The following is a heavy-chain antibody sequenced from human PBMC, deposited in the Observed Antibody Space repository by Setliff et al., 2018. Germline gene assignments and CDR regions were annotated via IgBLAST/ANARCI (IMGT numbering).Heavy chain of an antibody. CDR2: INYSGST. CDR1: GGSISSSRYY. Sequence: KSSETLSLTCTVSGGSISSSRYYWGWIRQPPGKGLEWIGSINYSGSTYYNPSLKSRVTISVETSKNQFSLKLSSLRSEDTAVYYCARRVGSVGIQLPDYWGQGTLVTVSS. CDR3: ARRVGSVGIQLPDY. J-gene: IGHJ4*02. V-gene: IGHV4-39*07. D-gene: IGHD5-18*01.